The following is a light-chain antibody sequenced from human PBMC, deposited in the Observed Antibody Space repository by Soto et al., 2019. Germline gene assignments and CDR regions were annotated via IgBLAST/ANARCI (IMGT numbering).Light chain of an antibody. CDR3: SSYTGSSTFG. CDR2: DVN. J-gene: IGLJ1*01. CDR1: SSDVGGYDY. Sequence: QSVRTQPASVSGSPGQSITISCTGTSSDVGGYDYVSWYQQLPGKAPKLLIYDVNNRPSGVSHRFSGSKSGNTASLTISGLQAEDEADYYCSSYTGSSTFGFGTGTKVTVL. V-gene: IGLV2-14*01.